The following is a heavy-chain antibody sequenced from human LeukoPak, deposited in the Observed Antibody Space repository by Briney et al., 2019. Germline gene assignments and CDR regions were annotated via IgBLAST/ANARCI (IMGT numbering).Heavy chain of an antibody. CDR2: ISSSSSYI. Sequence: PGGSLRLSCAASGFTFSSYSMNWVRQAPGKGLEWVSSISSSSSYIYYADSVKGRFTISRDNAKNSLYLQMNSLRAEDTAVYYCARGRNPMAIYYFDYWGRGTLVTVSS. J-gene: IGHJ4*02. D-gene: IGHD1-14*01. V-gene: IGHV3-21*01. CDR1: GFTFSSYS. CDR3: ARGRNPMAIYYFDY.